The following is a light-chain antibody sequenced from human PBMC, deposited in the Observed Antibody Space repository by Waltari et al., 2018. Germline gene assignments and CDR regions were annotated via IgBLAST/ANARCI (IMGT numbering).Light chain of an antibody. Sequence: DIQMTQSPSTLSASVGDRVTITCRASQRITNLLAWYQQKPGMAPKLLIYGVSTLESGVPSRFSGSGSGAEFTLTHSSLQPDDVATYYCQYYNNYELTFGGGTKVEIK. CDR1: QRITNL. CDR2: GVS. V-gene: IGKV1-5*03. CDR3: QYYNNYELT. J-gene: IGKJ4*01.